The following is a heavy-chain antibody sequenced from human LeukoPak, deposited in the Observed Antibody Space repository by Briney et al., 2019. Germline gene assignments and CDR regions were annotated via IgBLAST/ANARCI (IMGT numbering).Heavy chain of an antibody. J-gene: IGHJ1*01. CDR3: GTGQDSTWHDGY. CDR2: IKSKKDGGTA. D-gene: IGHD5-24*01. V-gene: IGHV3-15*01. Sequence: GGSLRLSCAASGFTFSSYWMSWVRQAPGKGLEWVGRIKSKKDGGTADYAALVKDRFTISRDDSKNTVYLQINSLRIEDTAMYYCGTGQDSTWHDGYWGQGTLVTVSS. CDR1: GFTFSSYW.